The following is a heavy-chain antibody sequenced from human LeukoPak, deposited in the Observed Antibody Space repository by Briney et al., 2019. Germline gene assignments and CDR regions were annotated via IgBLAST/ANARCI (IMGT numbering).Heavy chain of an antibody. CDR2: ISASGGNT. CDR3: ARDDYYDSSGLDY. D-gene: IGHD3-22*01. Sequence: GGSLRLSCAASEFTFSSYAMQWVRQAPGKGLEWVPGISASGGNTWYADSVKGRFTISRDNSKNILYLQMNSLRAEDTAVYYCARDDYYDSSGLDYWGQGILVTVSS. V-gene: IGHV3-23*01. CDR1: EFTFSSYA. J-gene: IGHJ4*02.